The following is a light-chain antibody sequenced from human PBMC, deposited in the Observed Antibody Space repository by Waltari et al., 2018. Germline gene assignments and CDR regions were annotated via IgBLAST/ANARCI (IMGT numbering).Light chain of an antibody. CDR2: SST. CDR1: TGPVASGHY. CDR3: LLHFGGDQLV. V-gene: IGLV7-43*01. J-gene: IGLJ3*02. Sequence: QTVVTQEPSLTVSPGGTVTLTCTSSTGPVASGHYPSWFQQMPGQAPRALIFSSTIKYSWTPARLSGSLLGGKAALTLSSVQPEDEADYYGLLHFGGDQLVFGGGTRLTVL.